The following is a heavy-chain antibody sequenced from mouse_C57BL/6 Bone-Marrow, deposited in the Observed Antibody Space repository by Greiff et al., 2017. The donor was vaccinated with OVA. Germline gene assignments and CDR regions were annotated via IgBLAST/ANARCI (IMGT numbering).Heavy chain of an antibody. D-gene: IGHD2-5*01. CDR1: GFTFSDYG. Sequence: EVHLVESGGGLVKPGGSLKLSCAASGFTFSDYGMHWVRQAPEKGLEWVAYISSGSSTIYYADTVKGRFTISRDNAKNTLFLQMTSLRSEDTAMYYCAREDSNYANYAMDYWGQGTSVTVSS. J-gene: IGHJ4*01. CDR2: ISSGSSTI. CDR3: AREDSNYANYAMDY. V-gene: IGHV5-17*01.